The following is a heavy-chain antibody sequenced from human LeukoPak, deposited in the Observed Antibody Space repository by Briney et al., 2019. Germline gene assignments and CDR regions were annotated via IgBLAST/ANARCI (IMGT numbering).Heavy chain of an antibody. J-gene: IGHJ4*02. V-gene: IGHV1-69*04. CDR2: IIPILGIA. Sequence: SVKVSCKASGGTFISYAISWVRQAPGQGREWRGRIIPILGIANYAQKFQGRVTITADKSTSTAYMELSSLRSEDTAVYYCAREVGYSGSYYNDYWGQGTLVTVSS. CDR3: AREVGYSGSYYNDY. CDR1: GGTFISYA. D-gene: IGHD1-26*01.